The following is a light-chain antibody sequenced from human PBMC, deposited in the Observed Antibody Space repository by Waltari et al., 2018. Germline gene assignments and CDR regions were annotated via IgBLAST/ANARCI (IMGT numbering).Light chain of an antibody. CDR3: QQYYSIPIT. J-gene: IGKJ5*01. V-gene: IGKV4-1*01. Sequence: DIVMTQSPESLSVSLGERATINCKTSRSVLYTSINKNYLAWYRQKPGQPPKLLIYWASTREHGVPDRISGSGSGTDFTLTISRLQAEDVAVYYCQQYYSIPITFGQGTRLEIK. CDR2: WAS. CDR1: RSVLYTSINKNY.